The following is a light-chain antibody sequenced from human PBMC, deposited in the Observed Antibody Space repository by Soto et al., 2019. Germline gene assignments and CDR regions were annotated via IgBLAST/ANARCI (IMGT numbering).Light chain of an antibody. CDR3: QQYNSYSLT. CDR1: QSISSW. J-gene: IGKJ4*01. CDR2: DAS. Sequence: DIQMTQSPSTLSASVGDRVTITCRASQSISSWLAWYQQKPGKAPKLLIYDASSFESGVPSRFSGSGSGTEFTLTIISLQPDDFATYYCQQYNSYSLTFGGGTKVEIK. V-gene: IGKV1-5*01.